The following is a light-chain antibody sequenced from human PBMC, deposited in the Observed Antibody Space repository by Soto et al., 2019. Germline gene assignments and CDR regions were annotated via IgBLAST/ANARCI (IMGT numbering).Light chain of an antibody. CDR2: GAS. V-gene: IGKV3-20*01. Sequence: EIVLTQSPGTLSLSPGERATLSCRASQSVSSSYLAWYQQKPGQGPRLLIYGASSRATGIPDRFSGSGSGTDFTLTISRLEPEDCAVYYCQQYGTSLLTFGGGTKVEIK. J-gene: IGKJ4*01. CDR1: QSVSSSY. CDR3: QQYGTSLLT.